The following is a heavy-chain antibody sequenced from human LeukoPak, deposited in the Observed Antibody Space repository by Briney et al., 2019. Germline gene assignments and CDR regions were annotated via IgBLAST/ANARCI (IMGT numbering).Heavy chain of an antibody. CDR3: GLISGSYLYYYYGMDV. CDR2: MSPNSGDT. Sequence: ASVKVSCKASGYTFTSYDINWVRQATGQGLEWMGWMSPNSGDTGYAQKFQGRVTMTRNTSISTAYMELSSLRSEDTAVYYCGLISGSYLYYYYGMDVWGQGTTVTVSS. V-gene: IGHV1-8*01. D-gene: IGHD1-26*01. CDR1: GYTFTSYD. J-gene: IGHJ6*02.